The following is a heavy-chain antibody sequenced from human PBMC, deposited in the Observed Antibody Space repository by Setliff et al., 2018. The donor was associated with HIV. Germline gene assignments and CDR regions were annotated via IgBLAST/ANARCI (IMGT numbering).Heavy chain of an antibody. CDR2: VDYNGRT. V-gene: IGHV4-59*01. CDR1: GASIRNYY. Sequence: PSETLSLTCTVSGASIRNYYWSWVRQPPGKGLGWIGYVDYNGRTDYNPSLKSRVTISLDTSKNQVSLKLTSVTIADTAVYYCARFTSGWYGQYWGQGTLVTVSS. CDR3: ARFTSGWYGQY. D-gene: IGHD6-19*01. J-gene: IGHJ4*02.